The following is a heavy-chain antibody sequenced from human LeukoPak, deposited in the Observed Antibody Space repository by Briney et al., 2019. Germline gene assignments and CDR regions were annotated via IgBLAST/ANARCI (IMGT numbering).Heavy chain of an antibody. CDR3: TRQVLAAAGKQD. V-gene: IGHV3-73*01. D-gene: IGHD6-13*01. J-gene: IGHJ4*02. Sequence: GGSLRLSCAASGFTFSGSAMHWVRQASGKGLEWVGRIRSKANSYATAYAASVKGRFTISRDDSKNTAYLQMNSLKTEGTAVYYCTRQVLAAAGKQDWGQGTLVTVSS. CDR2: IRSKANSYAT. CDR1: GFTFSGSA.